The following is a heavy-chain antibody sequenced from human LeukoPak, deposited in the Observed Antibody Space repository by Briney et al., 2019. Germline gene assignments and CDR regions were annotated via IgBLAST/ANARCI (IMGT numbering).Heavy chain of an antibody. CDR1: GGSISSYY. Sequence: SETLSLTCTVSGGSISSYYWSWIRQPPGKGLEWIGYIHYSGNTKYNPSLKSRVTVSLDTSKKQFSLRLSSVTAADTAVYYCARDRATVTNDYWFDPWGQGTLVTVSS. D-gene: IGHD4-11*01. V-gene: IGHV4-59*01. J-gene: IGHJ5*02. CDR3: ARDRATVTNDYWFDP. CDR2: IHYSGNT.